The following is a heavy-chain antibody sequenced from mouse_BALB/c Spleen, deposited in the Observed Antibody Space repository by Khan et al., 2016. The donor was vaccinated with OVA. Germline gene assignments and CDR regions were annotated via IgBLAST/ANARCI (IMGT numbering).Heavy chain of an antibody. CDR2: ILPGSDSP. CDR1: GYTFSSYW. CDR3: ARQGGGYFSWFAY. D-gene: IGHD2-3*01. V-gene: IGHV1-9*01. J-gene: IGHJ3*01. Sequence: QIQLVQSGTELLKPGASVKISCKATGYTFSSYWIEWIKQRSGHGLEWIGEILPGSDSPNYNERFMGKATFTADTSSNTAYMQLSSLTSEDSAVYDCARQGGGYFSWFAYWGQGTLVTVSA.